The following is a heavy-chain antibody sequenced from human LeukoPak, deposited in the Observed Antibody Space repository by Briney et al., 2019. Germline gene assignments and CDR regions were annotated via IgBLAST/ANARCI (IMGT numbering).Heavy chain of an antibody. CDR1: GGSISSYY. Sequence: SETLSLTCTVSGGSISSYYWSRIRQPPGKGLEWIGYIYYSGSTNYNPSLKSRVTISVDTSKNQFSLKVRSVSAADTAMYYCARGPLVGATTWFDPWGQGTLVTVSS. CDR2: IYYSGST. D-gene: IGHD1-26*01. V-gene: IGHV4-59*01. CDR3: ARGPLVGATTWFDP. J-gene: IGHJ5*02.